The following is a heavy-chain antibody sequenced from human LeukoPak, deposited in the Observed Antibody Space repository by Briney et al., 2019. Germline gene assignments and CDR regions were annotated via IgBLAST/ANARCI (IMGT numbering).Heavy chain of an antibody. Sequence: SETLSLTCTVSGGSISNYHWSLIRQPPGKGLEWIGYIYYSGSTNYNPSLKSRVTISVDTSKNQFSLKLSSVTAADTAVYYCARDPTGYSYGIDYWGQGTLVTVSS. CDR3: ARDPTGYSYGIDY. V-gene: IGHV4-59*01. CDR2: IYYSGST. CDR1: GGSISNYH. D-gene: IGHD5-18*01. J-gene: IGHJ4*02.